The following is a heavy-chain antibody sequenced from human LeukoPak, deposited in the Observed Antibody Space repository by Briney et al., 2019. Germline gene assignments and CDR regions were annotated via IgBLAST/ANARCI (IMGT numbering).Heavy chain of an antibody. CDR2: ISGSGGST. D-gene: IGHD3-3*01. CDR3: VQADYDFWSGYFDY. J-gene: IGHJ4*02. Sequence: GGSLRLSCAASGFTFSSYAMSWVRQAPGKGLEWVSAISGSGGSTYYADSVKGRFTISRDNSKNTLYLQMNSLRAEDTAVYYCVQADYDFWSGYFDYWGQGTLVTVSS. CDR1: GFTFSSYA. V-gene: IGHV3-23*01.